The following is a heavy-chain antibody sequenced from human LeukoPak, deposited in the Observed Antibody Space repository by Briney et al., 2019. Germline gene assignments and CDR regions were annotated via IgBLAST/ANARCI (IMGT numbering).Heavy chain of an antibody. J-gene: IGHJ4*02. Sequence: GGSLRLSCAASGFTYSSYAMSRVRQAPGKGLEWVSAISGSGVSTYYADSVKGRFTISRDNSRNTLYLQVNSLRAEDTAVYYCAKVSAKTTVTFFDYWGQGTLVTVSS. CDR3: AKVSAKTTVTFFDY. CDR1: GFTYSSYA. V-gene: IGHV3-23*01. CDR2: ISGSGVST. D-gene: IGHD4-17*01.